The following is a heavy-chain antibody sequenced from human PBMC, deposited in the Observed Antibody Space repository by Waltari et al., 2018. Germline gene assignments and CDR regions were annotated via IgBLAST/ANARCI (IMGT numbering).Heavy chain of an antibody. CDR1: GMTFSDCW. Sequence: EVQLVESGGGSVQPGGYLGLLCAASGMTFSDCWMNWVRQAPGKGLEWVANIKQDGSEKNYVDSVEGRFSISRDNAQNSLYLQMNSLRAEDTAIYYCVTGLTTVTAKDYFDHWGQGALVTVS. J-gene: IGHJ4*02. CDR3: VTGLTTVTAKDYFDH. CDR2: IKQDGSEK. V-gene: IGHV3-7*01. D-gene: IGHD4-17*01.